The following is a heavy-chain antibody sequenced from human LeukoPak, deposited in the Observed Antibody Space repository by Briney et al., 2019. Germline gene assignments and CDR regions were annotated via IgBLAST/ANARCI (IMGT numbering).Heavy chain of an antibody. D-gene: IGHD6-13*01. V-gene: IGHV1-2*02. J-gene: IGHJ4*02. Sequence: GASVTVSCKASGYTFTAYYMHWVRQAPGQELEWMGWIDPDSGDTKYAQSFQGRVTMTTDTSISAVFMELSRLRSDDTAVYFCGRDRIGVAGQDYWGPGTLVIVSS. CDR3: GRDRIGVAGQDY. CDR1: GYTFTAYY. CDR2: IDPDSGDT.